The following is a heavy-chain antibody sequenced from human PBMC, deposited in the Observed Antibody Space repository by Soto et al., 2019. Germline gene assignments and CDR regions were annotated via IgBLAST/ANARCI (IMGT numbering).Heavy chain of an antibody. J-gene: IGHJ4*02. Sequence: QLQLQESGPGLVKPSETLSLTCAVSGGSVSSGGNYWGWIRQSPGKGLEWIGSVHDTGKTHYNPSLTSRVTISVDTSKNQFSLNVNSVTAADTAVYYCARGLSSPSAAGVWGQGTLVTVSS. CDR3: ARGLSSPSAAGV. CDR2: VHDTGKT. V-gene: IGHV4-39*01. CDR1: GGSVSSGGNY. D-gene: IGHD6-6*01.